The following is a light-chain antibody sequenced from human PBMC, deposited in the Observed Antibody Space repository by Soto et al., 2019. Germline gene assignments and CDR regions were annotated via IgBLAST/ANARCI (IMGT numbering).Light chain of an antibody. V-gene: IGKV3-11*01. CDR2: DAS. J-gene: IGKJ5*01. Sequence: DIVLTQSPATLSLSPGARATLSCRASESVANYLLWFQQRPGQAPRLLIYDASNRASGIPARFSASGSGTDFTLTISRLETEDFAVYYCQQDNNWPPITFGQGTRLDIK. CDR3: QQDNNWPPIT. CDR1: ESVANY.